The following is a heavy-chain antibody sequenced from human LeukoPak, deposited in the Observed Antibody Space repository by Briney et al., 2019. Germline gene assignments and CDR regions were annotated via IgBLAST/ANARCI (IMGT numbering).Heavy chain of an antibody. D-gene: IGHD6-13*01. J-gene: IGHJ4*02. CDR3: ARGPSSSSSWYFDY. CDR2: IYYSGST. V-gene: IGHV4-59*01. CDR1: GGSISSYY. Sequence: PSETLSLTCTVSGGSISSYYWSWIRQPPGKGLEWIGYIYYSGSTNYNPSLKSRVAISVDTSKNQFSLKLSSVTAADTAVYYCARGPSSSSSWYFDYWGQGTLVTVSS.